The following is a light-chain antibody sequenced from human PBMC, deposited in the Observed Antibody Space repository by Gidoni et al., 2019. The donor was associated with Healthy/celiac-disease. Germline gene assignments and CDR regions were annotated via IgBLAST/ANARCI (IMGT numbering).Light chain of an antibody. CDR1: QSVSSSY. J-gene: IGKJ1*01. Sequence: IVLTQSPGTLSLSPGERATLSCRASQSVSSSYLAWYQQKPGQAPRLLIYGASSRATGIPDRFSGSGSGTDFTLTISRLETEDFAVYYCQQYGSSRTFGQGTKVKSN. V-gene: IGKV3-20*01. CDR2: GAS. CDR3: QQYGSSRT.